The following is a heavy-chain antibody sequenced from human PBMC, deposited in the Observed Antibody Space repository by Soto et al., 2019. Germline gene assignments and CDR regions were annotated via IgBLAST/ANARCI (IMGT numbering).Heavy chain of an antibody. CDR2: ISYDGSNK. J-gene: IGHJ6*02. CDR3: ARESGYSNYGPPHYYYYGMDV. D-gene: IGHD4-4*01. V-gene: IGHV3-30-3*01. Sequence: QPGGSLRLSCAASGFTFSSYAMHWVRQAPGKGLEWVAVISYDGSNKYYADSVKGRFTISRDNSKNTLYLQMNSLRAEDTAVYYCARESGYSNYGPPHYYYYGMDVWGQGTTVTVSS. CDR1: GFTFSSYA.